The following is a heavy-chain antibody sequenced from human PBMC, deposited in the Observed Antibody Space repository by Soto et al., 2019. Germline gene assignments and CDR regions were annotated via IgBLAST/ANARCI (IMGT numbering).Heavy chain of an antibody. CDR1: GFTFSSYS. Sequence: GGSLRLSCAASGFTFSSYSMNWVRQAPGKGLEWVSYISSSSTIYYADSVKGRFTISRDNAKNSLYLQMNSLRAEDTAVYYCAREPRGYYGSGSYYNDAFDIWGQGTMVTVSS. J-gene: IGHJ3*02. CDR2: ISSSSTI. D-gene: IGHD3-10*01. CDR3: AREPRGYYGSGSYYNDAFDI. V-gene: IGHV3-48*01.